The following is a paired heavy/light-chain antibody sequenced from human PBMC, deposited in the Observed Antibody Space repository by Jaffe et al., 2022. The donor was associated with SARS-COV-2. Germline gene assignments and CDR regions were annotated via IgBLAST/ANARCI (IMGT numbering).Light chain of an antibody. CDR3: QQYGSSPLT. Sequence: EIVLTQSPGTLSLSPGERATLSCGASQTVRNTYLAWYQQKPGQAPRLLIYGASSRATGIPDRFSGSGSGTDFTLTISRLEPEDFAVYHCQQYGSSPLTFGGGTKVEIK. CDR1: QTVRNTY. CDR2: GAS. V-gene: IGKV3-20*01. J-gene: IGKJ4*01.
Heavy chain of an antibody. CDR2: IYWDDDR. V-gene: IGHV2-5*02. J-gene: IGHJ4*02. D-gene: IGHD7-27*01. Sequence: QITLKESGPALVKSTQTLTLTCTFSGFSISTSGEGVGWIRQPPGQALEWLAVIYWDDDRRYSPSLKNRLTITKDTSKNQVVLTMTNMDPVDTGTYFCAHRLGGDWGSPYFDYWGQGTLVTVSS. CDR3: AHRLGGDWGSPYFDY. CDR1: GFSISTSGEG.